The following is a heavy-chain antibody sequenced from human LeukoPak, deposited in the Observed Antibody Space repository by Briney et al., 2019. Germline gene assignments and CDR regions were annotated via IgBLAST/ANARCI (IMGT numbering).Heavy chain of an antibody. J-gene: IGHJ4*02. V-gene: IGHV3-23*01. Sequence: GGSLRLSCAASGFTFSNYAMSWVRRAPGKGLEWVSAISGSGDSTKYADSVKGRFTTSRDNSKNTLYLQMNSLRAEDTAVYYCAKEPHDFWSGYEYYFHYWGQGTLVTVSS. CDR1: GFTFSNYA. CDR3: AKEPHDFWSGYEYYFHY. CDR2: ISGSGDST. D-gene: IGHD3-3*01.